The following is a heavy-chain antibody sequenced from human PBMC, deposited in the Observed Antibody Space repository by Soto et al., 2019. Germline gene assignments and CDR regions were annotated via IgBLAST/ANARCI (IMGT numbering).Heavy chain of an antibody. V-gene: IGHV3-30-3*01. D-gene: IGHD3-16*01. CDR1: GFTFSIYA. Sequence: QVQLVEAGGCVVQPGRSLRLSCAASGFTFSIYAMHWVRQAPGKGLEWVAVISYDGSNKYYADSVKGRFTISRDNSKNTLYLQMNSLGAEDTDVYYCARDSDYAGAFDIWGQGTMVTVSS. J-gene: IGHJ3*02. CDR3: ARDSDYAGAFDI. CDR2: ISYDGSNK.